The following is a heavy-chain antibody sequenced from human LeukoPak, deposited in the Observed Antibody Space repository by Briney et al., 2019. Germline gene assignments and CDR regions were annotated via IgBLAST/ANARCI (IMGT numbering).Heavy chain of an antibody. Sequence: GGSLRLSCAASAFTFSTYSMNWVRQAPGKGLEWVSSISSSSSYIFYADSVKGRFTISRDNAKNSLYLQMNSLRDEDTAVYYCARDLSGAAAGTEAFDIWGQGTMVTVSS. V-gene: IGHV3-21*01. D-gene: IGHD6-13*01. J-gene: IGHJ3*02. CDR2: ISSSSSYI. CDR3: ARDLSGAAAGTEAFDI. CDR1: AFTFSTYS.